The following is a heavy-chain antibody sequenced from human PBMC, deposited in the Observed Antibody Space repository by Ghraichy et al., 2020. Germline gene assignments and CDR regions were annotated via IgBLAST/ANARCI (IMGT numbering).Heavy chain of an antibody. CDR1: GGTFSSYA. CDR2: IIPIFGTA. Sequence: SVKVSCKASGGTFSSYAISWVRQAPGQGLEWMGGIIPIFGTANYAQKFQGRVTITADESTSTAYMELSSLRSEDTAVYYCASGGDLAVHDDAFDIWGQGTMVTVSS. J-gene: IGHJ3*02. CDR3: ASGGDLAVHDDAFDI. V-gene: IGHV1-69*13. D-gene: IGHD2-15*01.